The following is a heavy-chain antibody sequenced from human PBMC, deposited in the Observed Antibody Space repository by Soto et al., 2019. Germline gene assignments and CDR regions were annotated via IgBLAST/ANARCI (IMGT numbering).Heavy chain of an antibody. J-gene: IGHJ4*02. V-gene: IGHV4-59*01. CDR2: VYHTGRT. CDR1: TDSMRTYS. CDR3: ARDDTTGLLEF. Sequence: QVQLQESGPGLVRPAETLSLICSVSTDSMRTYSWTWIRQSPGKGLEWIGYVYHTGRTEYNPSLESRVTISIDMSKKQFSLQLTSVTAADTAVYFCARDDTTGLLEFWGQGTLVIVSS.